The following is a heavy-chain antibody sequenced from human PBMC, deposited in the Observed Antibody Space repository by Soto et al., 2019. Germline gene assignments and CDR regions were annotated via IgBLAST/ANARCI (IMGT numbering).Heavy chain of an antibody. CDR3: ARPTVTNYYYYGMDV. CDR1: GLTVSSYS. Sequence: WGSMQIASASSGLTVSSYSMNWVRKAPGKGLEWVSYISSSSSTIYYADSVKGRFTISRDNAKNSLYLQMNSLRDEDTAVYYCARPTVTNYYYYGMDVGGQGTTVTVSS. D-gene: IGHD4-4*01. CDR2: ISSSSSTI. J-gene: IGHJ6*02. V-gene: IGHV3-48*02.